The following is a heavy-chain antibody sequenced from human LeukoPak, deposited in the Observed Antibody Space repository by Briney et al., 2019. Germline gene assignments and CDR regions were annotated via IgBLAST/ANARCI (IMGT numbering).Heavy chain of an antibody. CDR1: GYTFTSYD. D-gene: IGHD2-2*01. CDR3: ARVWARYCSSTSCQAGY. Sequence: GASVKVSCKASGYTFTSYDINWVRQATGQGLKWMGWMNPNSGNTGYAQKFQGRVTMTRNTSISTAYMELSSLRSEDTAVYYCARVWARYCSSTSCQAGYWGQGTLVTVSS. CDR2: MNPNSGNT. J-gene: IGHJ4*02. V-gene: IGHV1-8*01.